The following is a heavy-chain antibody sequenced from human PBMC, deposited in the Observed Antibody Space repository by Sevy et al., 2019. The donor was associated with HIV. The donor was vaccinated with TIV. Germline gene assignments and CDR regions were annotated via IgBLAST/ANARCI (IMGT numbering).Heavy chain of an antibody. CDR1: GGSISSYY. V-gene: IGHV4-59*01. Sequence: SETLSLTCTVSGGSISSYYWSWIRQPPGKGLERIGYIYYSGSTNYNPSLKSRVTISVDTSKNQFSLKLSFVTAADTAVHYCARGMATVTTTSHYYYYYMDVWGKWTTVTVSS. CDR3: ARGMATVTTTSHYYYYYMDV. J-gene: IGHJ6*03. D-gene: IGHD4-17*01. CDR2: IYYSGST.